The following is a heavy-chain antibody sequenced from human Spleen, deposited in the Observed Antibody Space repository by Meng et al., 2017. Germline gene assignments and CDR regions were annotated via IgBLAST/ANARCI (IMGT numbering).Heavy chain of an antibody. D-gene: IGHD2-15*01. CDR3: AREVASPPYNWFDP. CDR2: IYDSGNT. J-gene: IGHJ5*02. Sequence: QLQLQESGSGLVRPSQTLSLTCAFSGGYITTVRHAWGWIRQPPGKALEWIAYIYDSGNTYSNPSLKSRVTISLDRSTNQFSLKLRSVTAADTAVYYCAREVASPPYNWFDPWGQGTLVTVSS. CDR1: GGYITTVRHA. V-gene: IGHV4-30-2*01.